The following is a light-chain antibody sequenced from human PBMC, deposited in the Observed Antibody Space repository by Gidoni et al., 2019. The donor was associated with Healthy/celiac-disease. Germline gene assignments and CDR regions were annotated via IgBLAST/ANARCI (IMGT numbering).Light chain of an antibody. V-gene: IGKV1-33*01. J-gene: IGKJ3*01. CDR3: QQYDNLPIT. CDR1: QDISNY. Sequence: DFQMTQSPSSLSASVGDRVTITYQASQDISNYLNWYQQKPGKAPKLLIYDASNLETGVPSRFSGSGSGTDFTFTISSLQPEDIATYYCQQYDNLPITFGPGTKVDIK. CDR2: DAS.